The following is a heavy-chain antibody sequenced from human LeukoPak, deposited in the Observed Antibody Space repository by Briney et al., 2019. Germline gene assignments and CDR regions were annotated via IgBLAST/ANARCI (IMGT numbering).Heavy chain of an antibody. J-gene: IGHJ4*02. CDR3: TTGTDGPGY. D-gene: IGHD5-24*01. CDR1: GFTFSGSA. Sequence: GGSLRLSCAASGFTFSGSAMHWVRQASGKGLEWVGRIRGKANNYATAYAASVKGRYTISRDDSKNTAYLQMNSLKTEDTAMYYCTTGTDGPGYWGQGTLVTVSS. CDR2: IRGKANNYAT. V-gene: IGHV3-73*01.